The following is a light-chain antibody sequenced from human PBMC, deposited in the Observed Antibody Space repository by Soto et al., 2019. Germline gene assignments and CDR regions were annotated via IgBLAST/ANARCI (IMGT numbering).Light chain of an antibody. CDR1: SSDIGSYNY. CDR2: GVS. CDR3: NSYTTNNNA. Sequence: QSALTQPASVSGSPGQSITISCTGTSSDIGSYNYVSWYQQHPGRAPKLLIYGVSNRPSGVSDRFSGSKSGITASLTISGLQAEDEADYYCNSYTTNNNAFGTGTKVTVL. J-gene: IGLJ1*01. V-gene: IGLV2-14*03.